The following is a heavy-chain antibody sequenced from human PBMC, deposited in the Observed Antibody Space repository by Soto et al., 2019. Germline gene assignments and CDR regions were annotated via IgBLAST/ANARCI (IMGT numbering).Heavy chain of an antibody. J-gene: IGHJ5*02. V-gene: IGHV1-3*01. CDR3: VRRHVSATGIDWFDP. D-gene: IGHD6-13*01. CDR2: INAANGDT. Sequence: ASVKVSCKASGYTFTSYGIHWLRQAPGQRLEWMGWINAANGDTKYSPQFQGRVTITRDTSASTAYMELSSLRSEDTAVYYCVRRHVSATGIDWFDPSGQGTLVTVSS. CDR1: GYTFTSYG.